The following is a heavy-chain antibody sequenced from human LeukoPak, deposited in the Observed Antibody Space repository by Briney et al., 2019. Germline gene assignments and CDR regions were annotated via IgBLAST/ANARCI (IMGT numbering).Heavy chain of an antibody. Sequence: SETLSLTCAVYGGSFSGYYWSWIRQPPGKGLEWIGEINHSGSTNYNPSLKSRVTISVETSKKQFSLRLSSVTAADTAVYYCARKGGGQLVNTRRWFDPWGQGTLVTVSS. J-gene: IGHJ5*02. V-gene: IGHV4-34*01. CDR3: ARKGGGQLVNTRRWFDP. D-gene: IGHD1-1*01. CDR1: GGSFSGYY. CDR2: INHSGST.